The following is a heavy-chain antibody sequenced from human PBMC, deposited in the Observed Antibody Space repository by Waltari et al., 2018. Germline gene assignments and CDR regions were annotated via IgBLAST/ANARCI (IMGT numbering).Heavy chain of an antibody. CDR3: ARGGGGDWEWFDP. D-gene: IGHD2-21*02. V-gene: IGHV4-59*01. Sequence: QVQLPASGPRLLEPSEPLYLLFPVSGGSLRGSYWSWVRQPPGKGLAWIGYIYYTGSTNFNPSLKSRVTMSVDTSKNQFSLKLSSVTAADTAFYYCARGGGGDWEWFDPWGQGTLVTVSS. CDR1: GGSLRGSY. J-gene: IGHJ5*02. CDR2: IYYTGST.